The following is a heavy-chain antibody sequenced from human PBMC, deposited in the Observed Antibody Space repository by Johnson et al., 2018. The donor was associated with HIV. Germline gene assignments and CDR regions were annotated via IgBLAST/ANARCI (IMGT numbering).Heavy chain of an antibody. V-gene: IGHV3-9*01. CDR1: GFTFDDYA. CDR3: ARDPQQWLDVGAFDI. D-gene: IGHD6-19*01. CDR2: ISWNSGSI. J-gene: IGHJ3*02. Sequence: VQLVESGGGLVQPGRSLRLSCAASGFTFDDYAMHWVRQAPGKGLEWVSGISWNSGSIGYADSVKGRFTISRDNAKNSLYLQMNSLRAEDPAVYYCARDPQQWLDVGAFDIWGQGTMVTVSS.